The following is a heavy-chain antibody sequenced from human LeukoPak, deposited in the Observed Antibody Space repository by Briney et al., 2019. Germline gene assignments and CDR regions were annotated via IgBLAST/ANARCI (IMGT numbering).Heavy chain of an antibody. D-gene: IGHD6-19*01. V-gene: IGHV4-59*12. CDR2: VYYSGSA. Sequence: SSETLSLTCTVSGGGISSYYWSWIRQPPGKGLEWIGYVYYSGSANYNPSLKSRVTISVDTSKHQFSLKLSSVTAADTAVYYCARVPQWLVPFDYWGQGTLVTVSS. J-gene: IGHJ4*02. CDR3: ARVPQWLVPFDY. CDR1: GGGISSYY.